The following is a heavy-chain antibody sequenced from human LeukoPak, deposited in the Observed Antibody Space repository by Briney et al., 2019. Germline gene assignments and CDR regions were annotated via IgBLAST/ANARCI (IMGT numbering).Heavy chain of an antibody. V-gene: IGHV4-38-2*02. CDR1: GFFISSGYY. CDR2: IYHSGNT. Sequence: SETLSLTCSVSGFFISSGYYWGWIRQPPGKGLEWIGSIYHSGNTDYNPSLKTRVTISVDTSKNQFSLNLRSVTAADTAVYYCARVTGRTFDYWGQGTLVTISS. CDR3: ARVTGRTFDY. D-gene: IGHD3-9*01. J-gene: IGHJ4*02.